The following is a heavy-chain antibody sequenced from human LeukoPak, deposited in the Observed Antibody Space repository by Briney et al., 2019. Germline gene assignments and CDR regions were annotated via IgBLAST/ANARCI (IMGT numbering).Heavy chain of an antibody. V-gene: IGHV3-53*01. J-gene: IGHJ4*02. CDR3: ARGDAYCGGDCYRYYFDY. CDR2: IYSGGST. Sequence: GGSLRLSCAASGFTVSSNYMSWVRQAPGKGLERVSVIYSGGSTYYADSVKGRFTISRDNSKNTLYLQMNSLRAEDTAVYYCARGDAYCGGDCYRYYFDYWGQGTLVTVSS. D-gene: IGHD2-21*02. CDR1: GFTVSSNY.